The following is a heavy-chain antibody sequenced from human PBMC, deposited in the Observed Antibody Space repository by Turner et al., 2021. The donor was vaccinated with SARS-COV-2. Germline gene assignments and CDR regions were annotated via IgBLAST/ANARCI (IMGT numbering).Heavy chain of an antibody. CDR2: INHSGST. CDR1: GGSFSGYY. J-gene: IGHJ5*02. D-gene: IGHD6-19*01. CDR3: AIKLWYISGWYAVDP. Sequence: QVQLQQWGAGLLKPSETLSLTCAVYGGSFSGYYWRWIRQPPGKGLEWIGEINHSGSTNYNPSLKSRVTISVDTSKNQFSLKLSSVTAADTAVYYCAIKLWYISGWYAVDPWGQGTLVTVSS. V-gene: IGHV4-34*01.